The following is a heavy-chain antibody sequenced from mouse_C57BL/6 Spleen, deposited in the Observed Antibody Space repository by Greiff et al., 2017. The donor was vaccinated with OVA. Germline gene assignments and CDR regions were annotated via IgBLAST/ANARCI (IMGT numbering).Heavy chain of an antibody. D-gene: IGHD4-1*01. J-gene: IGHJ2*01. CDR2: IDPSDSYT. CDR1: GYSFTSYW. V-gene: IGHV1-69*01. Sequence: QVQLQQPGAELVMPGASVKLSCKASGYSFTSYWMHWVKQRPGQGLEWIGEIDPSDSYTNYNQMFKGKSTLTVDKSSSTAYMQLSSLTSEDSAVYYWAREGAGTRCFDYWGQGTTLTVSS. CDR3: AREGAGTRCFDY.